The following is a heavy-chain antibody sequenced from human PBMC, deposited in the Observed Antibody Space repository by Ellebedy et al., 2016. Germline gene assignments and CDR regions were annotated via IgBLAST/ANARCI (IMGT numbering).Heavy chain of an antibody. D-gene: IGHD3-10*01. J-gene: IGHJ3*02. CDR2: IYPGDSDT. V-gene: IGHV5-51*01. CDR3: ARGLWFGEDGCAFDI. CDR1: GYSFTSYW. Sequence: GESLKISXKGSGYSFTSYWIGWVRQMPGKGLEWMGIIYPGDSDTRYSPSFQGQVTISADKSISTAYLQWSSLKASDTAMYYCARGLWFGEDGCAFDIWGQGTMVTVSS.